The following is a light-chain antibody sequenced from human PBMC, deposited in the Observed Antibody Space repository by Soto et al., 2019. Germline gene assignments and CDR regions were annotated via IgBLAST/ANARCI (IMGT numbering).Light chain of an antibody. CDR2: DAS. CDR1: QCVGSS. CDR3: QQRSNWPWT. Sequence: ETVLTQSPATLSLSPGERATLSCRASQCVGSSLAWYQQRPGQPPRLLIYDASKREPGTPARFTGSGSGTDFTLTISSLEPEDFAFYSCQQRSNWPWTFGQGTRVEI. J-gene: IGKJ1*01. V-gene: IGKV3-11*01.